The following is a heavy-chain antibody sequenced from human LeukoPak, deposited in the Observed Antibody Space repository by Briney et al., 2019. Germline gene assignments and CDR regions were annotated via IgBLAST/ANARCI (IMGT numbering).Heavy chain of an antibody. CDR2: IYTSGST. CDR1: GGSNSSYY. CDR3: AIALSSSLYY. Sequence: NSSETLSLTCTVSGGSNSSYYWSWIRQPAGKGLEWIGRIYTSGSTNYNPSLKSRVTMSVDTSKNQFSLKLSSVTAADTAVYYCAIALSSSLYYWGQGTLVTVSS. J-gene: IGHJ4*02. D-gene: IGHD6-13*01. V-gene: IGHV4-4*07.